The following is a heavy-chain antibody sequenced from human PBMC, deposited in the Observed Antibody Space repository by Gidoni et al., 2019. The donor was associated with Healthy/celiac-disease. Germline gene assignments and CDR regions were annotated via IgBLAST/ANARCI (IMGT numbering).Heavy chain of an antibody. Sequence: QITLKESGPTLVKPTQTLTLTCTFSGFSLSTSGVGVGWIRQPPGKALEWLALIYWDDDKRYSPSLKSRLTITKDISKNQVVLTMTNMDPVDTATYYCAHRTASSSWYESAFDIWGQGTMVTVSS. D-gene: IGHD6-13*01. V-gene: IGHV2-5*02. J-gene: IGHJ3*02. CDR1: GFSLSTSGVG. CDR2: IYWDDDK. CDR3: AHRTASSSWYESAFDI.